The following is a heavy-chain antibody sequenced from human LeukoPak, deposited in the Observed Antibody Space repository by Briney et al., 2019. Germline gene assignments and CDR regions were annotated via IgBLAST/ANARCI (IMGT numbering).Heavy chain of an antibody. CDR2: IYPGDSDT. V-gene: IGHV5-51*01. Sequence: GEALKISWNGSGYSFTSYWIGWVRQMPGKGLEWMGIIYPGDSDTRYSPSFQGPVTISADKSISTAYLQWSSLKASDTAMYYCARIYSGYEGGRYNWFDPWGQGTLVTVSS. D-gene: IGHD5-12*01. CDR3: ARIYSGYEGGRYNWFDP. J-gene: IGHJ5*02. CDR1: GYSFTSYW.